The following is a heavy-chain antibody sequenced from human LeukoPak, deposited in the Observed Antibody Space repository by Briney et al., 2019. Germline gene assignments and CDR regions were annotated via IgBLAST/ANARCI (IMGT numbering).Heavy chain of an antibody. CDR2: IIPIFGTA. D-gene: IGHD2-2*01. CDR1: GGTFSSYA. CDR3: ARDGGPAATLDY. J-gene: IGHJ4*02. Sequence: GASVKVSCKASGGTFSSYATSWVRQAPGQGLEWMGGIIPIFGTANYAQKFQGRVTITTDESTSTAYMELSSLRSEDTAVYYCARDGGPAATLDYWGQGTLVTVSS. V-gene: IGHV1-69*05.